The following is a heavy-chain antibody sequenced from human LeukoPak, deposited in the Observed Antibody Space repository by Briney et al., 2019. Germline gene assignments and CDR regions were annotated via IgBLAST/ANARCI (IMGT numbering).Heavy chain of an antibody. CDR2: ISGSGATI. J-gene: IGHJ1*01. CDR3: ARGGHFSSYKEYFHN. V-gene: IGHV3-48*04. CDR1: GFAFSTYT. D-gene: IGHD6-13*01. Sequence: TGGSLRLSCAASGFAFSTYTMNWVRQAPGKGLEWIAHISGSGATIYYADSVKGRFTISRDNAKNSVYLQMNSLRAEDTAVYSCARGGHFSSYKEYFHNWGQGTLVSVSS.